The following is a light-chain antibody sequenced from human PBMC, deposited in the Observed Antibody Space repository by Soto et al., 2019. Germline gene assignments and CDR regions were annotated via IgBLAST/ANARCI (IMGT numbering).Light chain of an antibody. CDR2: GAS. CDR3: QQYNDWPRA. Sequence: IVITRCPPTLSVASEERGTLSCRASQSVSSNLAWNQQKPGQAPRLLIYGASTRATGIPGRFNGSGSGTEFTLSICSLQSEDFAVYFCQQYNDWPRAFGQGTKVDIK. CDR1: QSVSSN. V-gene: IGKV3-15*01. J-gene: IGKJ1*01.